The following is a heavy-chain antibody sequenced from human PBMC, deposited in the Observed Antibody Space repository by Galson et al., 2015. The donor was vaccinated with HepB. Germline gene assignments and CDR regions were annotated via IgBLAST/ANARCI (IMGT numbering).Heavy chain of an antibody. Sequence: SVKVSCKASGYTFTSYDINWVRQATGQGLEWMGWMNPNTGNTGYARSFQGRVTMTRDTSISTAYMELKGLRSADTAVYYCARGILTGGLSGLASWGQGTLVTVSS. D-gene: IGHD2/OR15-2a*01. CDR1: GYTFTSYD. V-gene: IGHV1-8*01. CDR3: ARGILTGGLSGLAS. CDR2: MNPNTGNT. J-gene: IGHJ4*02.